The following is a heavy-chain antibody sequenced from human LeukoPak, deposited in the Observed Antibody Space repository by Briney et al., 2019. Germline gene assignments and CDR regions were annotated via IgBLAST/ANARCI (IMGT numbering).Heavy chain of an antibody. Sequence: PGGSLRLSCAASGFTFDDYAMHWVRQAPGKGLEWVSGISWNSGSIGYADSVKGRFTISRDNAKNSLYLQMNSLRAEDTALYYCAKDRGTLVGDSLGFDMWGQGTMVTVSS. D-gene: IGHD1-26*01. CDR3: AKDRGTLVGDSLGFDM. J-gene: IGHJ3*02. CDR1: GFTFDDYA. V-gene: IGHV3-9*01. CDR2: ISWNSGSI.